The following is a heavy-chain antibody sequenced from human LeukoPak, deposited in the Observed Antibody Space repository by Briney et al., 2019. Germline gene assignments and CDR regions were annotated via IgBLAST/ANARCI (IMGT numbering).Heavy chain of an antibody. D-gene: IGHD2-2*01. Sequence: GGSLRLSCAASGFTFSSYGMHWVRQAPGKGLEWVAVISYDGSNKYYADSVKGRFTISRDNSKNTLYPQMNSLRAEDTAVYYCAKVYLSIVVVPAADYWGQGTLVTVSS. J-gene: IGHJ4*02. V-gene: IGHV3-30*18. CDR1: GFTFSSYG. CDR3: AKVYLSIVVVPAADY. CDR2: ISYDGSNK.